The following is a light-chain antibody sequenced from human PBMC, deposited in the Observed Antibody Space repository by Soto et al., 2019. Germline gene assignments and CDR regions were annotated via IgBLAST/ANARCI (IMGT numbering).Light chain of an antibody. CDR2: GAS. CDR3: LQYNYWPPT. Sequence: EIVMTQSPATLSVSPGERATLSCRASPSVSSNLAWYQQKPGQAPRLLIYGASTRATGIPARFSGSGSGTEFTLTISSLQSEDFAIYYCLQYNYWPPTFGQGTKVEIK. CDR1: PSVSSN. V-gene: IGKV3-15*01. J-gene: IGKJ1*01.